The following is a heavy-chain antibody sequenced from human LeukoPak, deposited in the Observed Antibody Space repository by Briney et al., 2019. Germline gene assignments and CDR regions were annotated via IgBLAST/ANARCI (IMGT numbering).Heavy chain of an antibody. V-gene: IGHV4-34*01. J-gene: IGHJ6*03. D-gene: IGHD3-9*01. CDR1: GGSFSGYY. CDR3: GRGPQYYDIMTGSRIYYYYYMDV. Sequence: SETLSLTCAVYGGSFSGYYWSWIRQPPGKGLEWIGEINHSGSTNYNPSLKSRVTISVDTSKNQFSLKLSSVTAADTAVYYCGRGPQYYDIMTGSRIYYYYYMDVWGKGTTVTVSS. CDR2: INHSGST.